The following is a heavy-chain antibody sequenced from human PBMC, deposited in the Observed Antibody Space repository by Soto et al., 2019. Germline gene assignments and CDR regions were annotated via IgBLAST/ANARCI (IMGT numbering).Heavy chain of an antibody. Sequence: GGSLRLSCAASGFTFDDYGMSWVRQAPGKGLEWVSGINWNGGSTGYADSVKGRFTISRDNAKNSLFLQMNSLRAEDTALYYCASARVVGATSPYDYWGQGTLVTVSS. V-gene: IGHV3-20*04. D-gene: IGHD1-26*01. J-gene: IGHJ4*02. CDR3: ASARVVGATSPYDY. CDR2: INWNGGST. CDR1: GFTFDDYG.